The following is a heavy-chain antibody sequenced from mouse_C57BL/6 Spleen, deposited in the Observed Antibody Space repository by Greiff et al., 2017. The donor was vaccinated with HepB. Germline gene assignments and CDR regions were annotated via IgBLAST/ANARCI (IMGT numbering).Heavy chain of an antibody. CDR1: GFTFSSYG. J-gene: IGHJ4*01. CDR3: ERQGYAMDY. CDR2: ISSGGSYT. V-gene: IGHV5-6*01. Sequence: EVKLMESGGDLVKPGGSLKLSCAASGFTFSSYGMSWVRQTPDKRLEWVATISSGGSYTYYPDSVKGRFTISRDKAKNTLYLQMSRLKSEDTAMYYCERQGYAMDYWGQGTSVTVSS.